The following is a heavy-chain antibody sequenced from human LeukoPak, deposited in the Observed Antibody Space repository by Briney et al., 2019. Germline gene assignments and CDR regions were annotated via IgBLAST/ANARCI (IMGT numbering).Heavy chain of an antibody. Sequence: GGSLRLSCAASGFTFSSYAMSWVRQAPGKGLEWVSAISGSGGSTYYADSVKGRFTISRDNSKNTLYLQMNSLRAEDTAVYYCAKDPRSPVAASDALDIWGQGTMVTVSS. CDR1: GFTFSSYA. D-gene: IGHD6-19*01. CDR3: AKDPRSPVAASDALDI. J-gene: IGHJ3*02. CDR2: ISGSGGST. V-gene: IGHV3-23*01.